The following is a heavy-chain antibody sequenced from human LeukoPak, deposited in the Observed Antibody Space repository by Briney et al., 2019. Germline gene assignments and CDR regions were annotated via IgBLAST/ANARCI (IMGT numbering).Heavy chain of an antibody. J-gene: IGHJ5*02. CDR1: GYTFTSYG. CDR3: ARVRNYYDSSGFGWFDP. V-gene: IGHV1-18*01. CDR2: ISAYNGNT. D-gene: IGHD3-22*01. Sequence: ASVRVSCKASGYTFTSYGISWVRQAPGQGLEWMGWISAYNGNTNYAQKLQGRVTITAGESTSTAYMELSSLRSEDTAVYYCARVRNYYDSSGFGWFDPWGQGTLVTVSS.